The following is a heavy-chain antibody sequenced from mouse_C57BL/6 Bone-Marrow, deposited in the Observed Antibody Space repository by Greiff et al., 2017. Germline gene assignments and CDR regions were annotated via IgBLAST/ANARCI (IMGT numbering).Heavy chain of an antibody. J-gene: IGHJ3*01. Sequence: QVQLQQSGPELVKPGASVKISCKASGYAFSSSWMNWVKQRPGKGLEWIGRIYPGDGDTNYNGKFKGKATLTAYKSSSTAYMQLSSLTSEDSAVYFCARADWFAYWGQGTLVTVSA. CDR3: ARADWFAY. V-gene: IGHV1-82*01. CDR2: IYPGDGDT. CDR1: GYAFSSSW.